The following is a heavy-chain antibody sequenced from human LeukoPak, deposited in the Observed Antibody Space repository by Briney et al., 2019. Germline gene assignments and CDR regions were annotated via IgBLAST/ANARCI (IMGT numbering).Heavy chain of an antibody. CDR1: GYTFTSYG. CDR3: ARGGGSGNYRAFDI. Sequence: SVKVSCKASGYTFTSYGISWVRQAPGQGLEWVGGIIPIFGTANYAQKFQGRVTITADESTSTAYMELSSLRSEDTAVHYCARGGGSGNYRAFDIWGQGTMVTVSS. D-gene: IGHD3-10*01. V-gene: IGHV1-69*13. CDR2: IIPIFGTA. J-gene: IGHJ3*02.